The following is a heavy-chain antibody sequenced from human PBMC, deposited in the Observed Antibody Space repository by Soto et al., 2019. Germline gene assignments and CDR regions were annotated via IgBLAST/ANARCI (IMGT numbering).Heavy chain of an antibody. V-gene: IGHV1-18*01. Sequence: GASVKVSCKASGYTFTSPGIRWVRQAPGQGLEWMGWISAYNGNTNYAQKLQGRVTMTTDTSTSTAYMELSSLRSEDTAVYYCARAATIYGANDYWGQGTLVTVSS. D-gene: IGHD3-3*01. J-gene: IGHJ4*02. CDR2: ISAYNGNT. CDR1: GYTFTSPG. CDR3: ARAATIYGANDY.